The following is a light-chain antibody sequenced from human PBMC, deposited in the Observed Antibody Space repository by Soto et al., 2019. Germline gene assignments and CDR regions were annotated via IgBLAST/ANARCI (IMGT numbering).Light chain of an antibody. J-gene: IGKJ1*01. CDR3: QHYNSYSEA. Sequence: EIVLTQSPGTLSLSPGERATLSCRASQSVSNNYLAWYQQKPGQAPRLLIYGASSRATGIPDRFSGSGSGTDFTLTISSLQPDDFATYYCQHYNSYSEAFGQGTKVDNK. V-gene: IGKV3-20*01. CDR2: GAS. CDR1: QSVSNNY.